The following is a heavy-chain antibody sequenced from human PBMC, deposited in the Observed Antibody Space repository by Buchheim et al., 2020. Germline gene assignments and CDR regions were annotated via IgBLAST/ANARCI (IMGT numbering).Heavy chain of an antibody. CDR2: IWYDGSIK. D-gene: IGHD3-3*01. V-gene: IGHV3-33*01. CDR1: GFTFSTYG. CDR3: ARAVGPYDF. Sequence: QVQLVESGGGVVQPGRSLRLSCAASGFTFSTYGMHWVRQTPGKRLEWVAVIWYDGSIKYYADSVKGRFAIPRDNSKTMLYLQMNSLRAEDTALYYCARAVGPYDFWGQGTL. J-gene: IGHJ4*02.